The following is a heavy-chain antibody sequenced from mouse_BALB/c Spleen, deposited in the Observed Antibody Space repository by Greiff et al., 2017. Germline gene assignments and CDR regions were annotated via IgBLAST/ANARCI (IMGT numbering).Heavy chain of an antibody. D-gene: IGHD1-1*01. CDR2: IYPGSGNT. CDR1: GYAFTNYW. Sequence: VQLQQSGAELVRPGTSVKISCKASGYAFTNYWLGWVKQRPGHGLEWIGDIYPGSGNTYYNEKFKGKATLTADKSSSTAYMQLSSLTSEDSAVYFCAREEITTGGYFDVWGAGTTVTVSS. CDR3: AREEITTGGYFDV. J-gene: IGHJ1*01. V-gene: IGHV1-63*01.